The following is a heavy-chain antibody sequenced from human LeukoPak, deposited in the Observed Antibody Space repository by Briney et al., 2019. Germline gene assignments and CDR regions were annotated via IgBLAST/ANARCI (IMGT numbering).Heavy chain of an antibody. V-gene: IGHV1-18*04. D-gene: IGHD3-10*01. CDR3: ARAVPTLLWFGELLPGAFDY. CDR2: ISAYNGNT. CDR1: GYTFTSYG. Sequence: ASVKVSCKASGYTFTSYGISWVRQAPGQGLEWMGWISAYNGNTNYAQKLQGRVTMTTDTSTSTAYMELSSLRSEDTAVYYCARAVPTLLWFGELLPGAFDYWGQGTLVTVSS. J-gene: IGHJ4*02.